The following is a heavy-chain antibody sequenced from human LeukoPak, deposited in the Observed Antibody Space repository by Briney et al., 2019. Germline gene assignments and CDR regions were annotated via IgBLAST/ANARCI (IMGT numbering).Heavy chain of an antibody. V-gene: IGHV3-15*07. CDR3: STLTSRGLSDS. J-gene: IGHJ4*02. Sequence: GSLRLSCATSGFTFTNAWMNWVRQAPGKGLEWVGRIKSKADGETIDYAAPVKGRFTFSRDDSKNMLYLQMNSLKSEDTAVYYCSTLTSRGLSDSWGQGTLVTVSS. D-gene: IGHD3-16*02. CDR1: GFTFTNAW. CDR2: IKSKADGETI.